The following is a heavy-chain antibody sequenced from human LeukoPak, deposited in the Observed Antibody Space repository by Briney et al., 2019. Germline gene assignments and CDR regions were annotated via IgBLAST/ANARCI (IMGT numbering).Heavy chain of an antibody. CDR3: ARDSRHIVVVPAAIRFYY. V-gene: IGHV1-2*02. CDR1: GYTFTGYY. CDR2: INLNSGGT. D-gene: IGHD2-2*01. Sequence: ASLKVSCKASGYTFTGYYMHWVRQAPGQGLEWMGWINLNSGGTNYAQKLQGRVTMTTDTSTSTAYMELRSLRSDDTAVYYCARDSRHIVVVPAAIRFYYWGQGTLVTVSS. J-gene: IGHJ4*02.